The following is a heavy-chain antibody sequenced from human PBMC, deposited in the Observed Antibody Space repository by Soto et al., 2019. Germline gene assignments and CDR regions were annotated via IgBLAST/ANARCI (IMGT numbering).Heavy chain of an antibody. V-gene: IGHV1-24*01. CDR1: GYTLTELS. D-gene: IGHD5-18*01. Sequence: ASVKVSCKVSGYTLTELSMHWVRQAPGKGLEWMGGFDPEDGETIYAQKFQGRVTMTKDTSTDTAYMELSSLRSEDTAVYYCATDPRSVYSYGPRGAFDIWGQGTMVTVSS. CDR2: FDPEDGET. CDR3: ATDPRSVYSYGPRGAFDI. J-gene: IGHJ3*02.